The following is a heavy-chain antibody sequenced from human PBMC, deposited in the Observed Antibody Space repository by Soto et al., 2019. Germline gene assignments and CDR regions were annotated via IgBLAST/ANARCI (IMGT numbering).Heavy chain of an antibody. Sequence: GGSLRLSCAASGFTFSNAWMSWVRQAPGKGLEWVGRIKSKTDGGTTDYAAPVKGRFTISRDDSKNTLYLQMNSLKTEDTAVYYCTTEGPPGIAARPNYYYGMDVWGQGTTVTVSS. CDR1: GFTFSNAW. J-gene: IGHJ6*02. CDR3: TTEGPPGIAARPNYYYGMDV. D-gene: IGHD6-6*01. CDR2: IKSKTDGGTT. V-gene: IGHV3-15*01.